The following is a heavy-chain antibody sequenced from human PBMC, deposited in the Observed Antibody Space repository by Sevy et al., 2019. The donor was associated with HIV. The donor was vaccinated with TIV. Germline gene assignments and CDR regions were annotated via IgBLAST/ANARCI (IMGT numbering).Heavy chain of an antibody. CDR1: GYTFTGYY. CDR2: INTATGDT. D-gene: IGHD2-21*01. V-gene: IGHV1-2*06. Sequence: ASVKVSCKASGYTFTGYYMNWVRQAPGQGLEWMGRINTATGDTIYAPKFKGRVTMTRDTSINTAYLELISLRSDDTALYYCAGIRGGDRFGSFDIWGQGTMVTVSS. J-gene: IGHJ3*02. CDR3: AGIRGGDRFGSFDI.